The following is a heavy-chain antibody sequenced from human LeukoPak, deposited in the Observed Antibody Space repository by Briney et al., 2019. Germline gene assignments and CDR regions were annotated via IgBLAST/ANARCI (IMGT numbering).Heavy chain of an antibody. CDR3: ARAWLRRKYYYYMDV. V-gene: IGHV1-18*04. CDR2: ISGFNGHT. D-gene: IGHD5-12*01. J-gene: IGHJ6*03. Sequence: WASVKVSCKASGYTFSNYGMSWVRQAPGHGLEWMGWISGFNGHTKYSQKSQGRVTMTTDTSTSTAYMEVRSPRSDDTAVYYCARAWLRRKYYYYMDVWGKGTTVTVSS. CDR1: GYTFSNYG.